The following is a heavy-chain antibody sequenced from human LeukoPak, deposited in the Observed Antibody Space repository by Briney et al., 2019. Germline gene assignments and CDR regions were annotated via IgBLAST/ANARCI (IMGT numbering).Heavy chain of an antibody. D-gene: IGHD3-10*01. Sequence: SETLSLTCTVSGGSISSYYWSWIRQPAGKGLEWIGRIYTSGSTNYNPSLKSRVTMSVDTSKNQFSLKLSSVTAADTAVYYCARDSHITMVRGVIITGNWIDPWGQGTLVTVSS. CDR3: ARDSHITMVRGVIITGNWIDP. CDR1: GGSISSYY. J-gene: IGHJ5*02. V-gene: IGHV4-4*07. CDR2: IYTSGST.